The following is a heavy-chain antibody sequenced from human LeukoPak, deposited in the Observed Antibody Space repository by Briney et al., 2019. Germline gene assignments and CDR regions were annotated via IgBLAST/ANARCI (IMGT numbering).Heavy chain of an antibody. CDR3: AKSFRSTSLDY. V-gene: IGHV3-23*01. CDR2: ISGSGDST. D-gene: IGHD2-2*01. J-gene: IGHJ4*02. Sequence: GGSLRLSCAASGFTFSNYAMRWVRQAPGKGLEWVSGISGSGDSTYYADSVKGRFTISRDNSRNTLYLQMNSLRAGDTAVYYCAKSFRSTSLDYWGQGTLVTVSS. CDR1: GFTFSNYA.